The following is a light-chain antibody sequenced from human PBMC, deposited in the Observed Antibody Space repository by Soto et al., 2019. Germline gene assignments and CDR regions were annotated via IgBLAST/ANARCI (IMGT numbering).Light chain of an antibody. Sequence: EIVLTQSPGTLSLSPGERATLSCRASQSVSSSFLAWYQQKPGQAPRLLVYGASGRATGIPDRFSGSGSGTDFTLTITRLEPEDFAVYYCQQYGNSPITFGQGKRLEIK. J-gene: IGKJ5*01. CDR2: GAS. V-gene: IGKV3-20*01. CDR1: QSVSSSF. CDR3: QQYGNSPIT.